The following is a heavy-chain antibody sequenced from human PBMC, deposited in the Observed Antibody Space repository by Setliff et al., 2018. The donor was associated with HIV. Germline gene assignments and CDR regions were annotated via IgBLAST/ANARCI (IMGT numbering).Heavy chain of an antibody. V-gene: IGHV1-2*04. J-gene: IGHJ4*02. Sequence: WASVKVSCKASGYSFTYYYIHWVRQAPGQGLEWMGWINPKSDGTNYAQKFQGWITMTRDTSISTAYMELSRLRSDDTAVYYCARGMDYYDTSGYYQYYFDYWGQGTLVTVSS. CDR1: GYSFTYYY. CDR2: INPKSDGT. D-gene: IGHD3-22*01. CDR3: ARGMDYYDTSGYYQYYFDY.